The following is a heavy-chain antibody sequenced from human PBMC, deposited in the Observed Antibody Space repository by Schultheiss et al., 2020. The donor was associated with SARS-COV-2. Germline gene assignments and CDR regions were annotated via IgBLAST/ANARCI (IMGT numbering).Heavy chain of an antibody. CDR3: ARDRYSSSLHY. J-gene: IGHJ4*02. CDR2: ISYDGSNK. CDR1: GFTFSSYS. Sequence: GESLKISCAASGFTFSSYSMHWVRQAPGKGLEWVAVISYDGSNKYYADSVKGRFTISRDNAKNSLYLQMNSLRAEDTAVYYCARDRYSSSLHYWGQGTLVTVSS. D-gene: IGHD6-13*01. V-gene: IGHV3-30*07.